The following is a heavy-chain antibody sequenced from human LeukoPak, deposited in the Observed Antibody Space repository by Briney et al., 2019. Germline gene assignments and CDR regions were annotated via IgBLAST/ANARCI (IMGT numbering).Heavy chain of an antibody. V-gene: IGHV3-13*01. CDR1: GFTFSSYG. CDR2: IGTAGDT. D-gene: IGHD1-26*01. CDR3: ARAGGELPKGDAFDI. Sequence: GGSLRLSCAASGFTFSSYGMHWVRQATGKGLVWVSAIGTAGDTYYPGSVKGRFTISRENAKNSLYLQMNSLRAGDTAVYYCARAGGELPKGDAFDIWGQGTMVTVSS. J-gene: IGHJ3*02.